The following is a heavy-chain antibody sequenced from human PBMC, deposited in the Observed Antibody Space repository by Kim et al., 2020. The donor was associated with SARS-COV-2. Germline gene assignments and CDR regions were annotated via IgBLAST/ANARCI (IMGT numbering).Heavy chain of an antibody. CDR2: INHSGST. J-gene: IGHJ4*02. CDR1: GGSFSGYY. V-gene: IGHV4-34*01. Sequence: SETLSLTCAVYGGSFSGYYWSWIRQPPGKGLEWIGEINHSGSTNYNPSLKSRVTISVDTSKNQFSLKLSSVTAADTAVYYCARDRTGSSWYRGIAVAGTFDYWGQGTLVTVSS. CDR3: ARDRTGSSWYRGIAVAGTFDY. D-gene: IGHD6-19*01.